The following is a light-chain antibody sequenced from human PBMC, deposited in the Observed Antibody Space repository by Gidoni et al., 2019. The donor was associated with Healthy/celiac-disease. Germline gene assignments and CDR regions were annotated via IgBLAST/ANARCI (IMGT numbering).Light chain of an antibody. J-gene: IGKJ3*01. CDR1: QSVLYSSNNKNY. Sequence: DIVMTQSPDSLAVSLGERATINCKSSQSVLYSSNNKNYLAWYQQKPGQPPKLLIYWASTRESGVPDRVSGSGSGTDCTRTISSLQAEDVAVYYCQQYYSTPPAFGPGTKVDIK. CDR3: QQYYSTPPA. CDR2: WAS. V-gene: IGKV4-1*01.